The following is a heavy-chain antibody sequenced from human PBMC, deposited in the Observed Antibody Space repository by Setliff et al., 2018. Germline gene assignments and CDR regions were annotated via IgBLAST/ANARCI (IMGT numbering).Heavy chain of an antibody. J-gene: IGHJ6*03. CDR2: IKQDGSEI. D-gene: IGHD5-18*01. CDR1: GLTFSSYW. Sequence: GGSLRLSCAASGLTFSSYWMTWVRQAPGKGLEWLANIKQDGSEIYSVDSVKGRFSISRDNANNSLYLQMNSLRAEDTAVYYCAKLVWLTTWYYMDVWGKGTTVTVSS. CDR3: AKLVWLTTWYYMDV. V-gene: IGHV3-7*03.